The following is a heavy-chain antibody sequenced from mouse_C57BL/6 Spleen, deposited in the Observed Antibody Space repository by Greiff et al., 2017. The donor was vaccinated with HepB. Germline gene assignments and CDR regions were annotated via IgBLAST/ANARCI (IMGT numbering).Heavy chain of an antibody. Sequence: QVQLQQSGAELAKPGASVKLSCKASGYTFTSYWMHWVKQRPGQGLEWIGYINPSSGYTKYNQKFKDKATLTADKSSSTAYMRLSSLTYEDSAVYYCASGYYGNWYFDVWGTGTTVTVSS. CDR3: ASGYYGNWYFDV. CDR1: GYTFTSYW. V-gene: IGHV1-7*01. CDR2: INPSSGYT. D-gene: IGHD2-3*01. J-gene: IGHJ1*03.